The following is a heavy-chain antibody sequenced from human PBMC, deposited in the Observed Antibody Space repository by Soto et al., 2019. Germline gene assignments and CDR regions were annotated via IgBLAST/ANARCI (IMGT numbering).Heavy chain of an antibody. CDR3: ARDKITGLFDY. CDR2: INHRGST. Sequence: SETLSLTCAVYGGSFSDYYWSWIRQPPGKGLEWIGEINHRGSTNYNPSLKSRVTISVDTSKNQFSLKLTSVTAADTAVYYCARDKITGLFDYWGQGTLVTVSS. J-gene: IGHJ4*02. D-gene: IGHD2-8*02. V-gene: IGHV4-34*01. CDR1: GGSFSDYY.